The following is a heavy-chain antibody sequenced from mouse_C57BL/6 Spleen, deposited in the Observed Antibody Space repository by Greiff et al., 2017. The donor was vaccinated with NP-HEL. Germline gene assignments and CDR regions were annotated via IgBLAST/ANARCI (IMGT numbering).Heavy chain of an antibody. Sequence: ESGPGLVKPSQSLSLTCSVTGYSITSGYYWNWIRQFPGNKLEWMGYISYDGSNNYNPSLKNRISITRDTSKNQFFLKLNSVTTEDTATYYCARDRGGYYDYVDYWGQGTTLTVSS. CDR2: ISYDGSN. J-gene: IGHJ2*01. CDR1: GYSITSGYY. D-gene: IGHD2-4*01. V-gene: IGHV3-6*01. CDR3: ARDRGGYYDYVDY.